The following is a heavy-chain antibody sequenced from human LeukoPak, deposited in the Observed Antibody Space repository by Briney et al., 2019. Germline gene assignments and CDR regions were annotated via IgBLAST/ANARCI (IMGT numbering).Heavy chain of an antibody. V-gene: IGHV1-8*01. CDR2: MNPNSGNT. CDR3: ARGWKYYDFWSGYYYYGMDV. Sequence: ASVKVSCKASGYTFTSYDINWVRQATGQGLEWMGWMNPNSGNTGYAQKFQGRVTMTRNTSISTAYMELSSLRSEDTAVYYCARGWKYYDFWSGYYYYGMDVWGKGPRSPSPQ. D-gene: IGHD3-3*01. CDR1: GYTFTSYD. J-gene: IGHJ6*01.